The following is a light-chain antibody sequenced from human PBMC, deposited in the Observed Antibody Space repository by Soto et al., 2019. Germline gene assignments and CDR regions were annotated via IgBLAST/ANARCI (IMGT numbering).Light chain of an antibody. V-gene: IGKV3-20*01. J-gene: IGKJ1*01. Sequence: EIVLTQSPGTLSLSPGERATLSCRASQSVSSSYLAWYQQKSGQAPRLLIYGASSRATGIPDRFSGSGSVTDFTLTISRLEPEDFAVYYCQQYGSSPPTFGRGTKVEIK. CDR2: GAS. CDR3: QQYGSSPPT. CDR1: QSVSSSY.